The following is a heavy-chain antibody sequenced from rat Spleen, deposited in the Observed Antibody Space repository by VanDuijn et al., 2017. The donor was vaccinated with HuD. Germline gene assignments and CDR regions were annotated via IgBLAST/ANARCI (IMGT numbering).Heavy chain of an antibody. CDR3: ARPTEGIAWFVY. V-gene: IGHV3-3*01. J-gene: IGHJ3*01. CDR2: INNAGST. Sequence: EVQLQESGPGLVKPSQSLSLTCSVTGYSITSGYGWNWIRKFPGNKLEWMGYINNAGSTKYNPPLQSQISITRDTSKNQFFLQLTSVTTEDTATYYCARPTEGIAWFVYWGQGTLVTVSS. CDR1: GYSITSGYG. D-gene: IGHD1-11*01.